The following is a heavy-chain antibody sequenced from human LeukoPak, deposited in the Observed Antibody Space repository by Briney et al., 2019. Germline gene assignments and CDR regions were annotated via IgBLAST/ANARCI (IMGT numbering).Heavy chain of an antibody. D-gene: IGHD3-3*01. Sequence: GGSLRLSCAASGFTFSNAWMSWVRQAPGKGLEWVGHIKSKTDGGTTDYAAPVKGRFTISRDDSKNTLYLQMNSLKTEDTAVYYCTTEYYDFWSGYYTDWGQGTLVTVSS. V-gene: IGHV3-15*01. CDR3: TTEYYDFWSGYYTD. CDR2: IKSKTDGGTT. J-gene: IGHJ4*02. CDR1: GFTFSNAW.